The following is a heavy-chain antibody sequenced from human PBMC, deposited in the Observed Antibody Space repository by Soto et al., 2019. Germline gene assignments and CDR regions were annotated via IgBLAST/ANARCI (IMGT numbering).Heavy chain of an antibody. J-gene: IGHJ6*02. V-gene: IGHV4-59*01. Sequence: QVQLQESGPGLVKPSETLSLTCTVSGGSISSYYWSWIRQPPGKGLEWIGYIYYSGSTNYNPSLTSRATISVETSKNQISRQLTSVSDADTAVNYCATYSRGRYDWLPSGLDVWGQGSTDSVSS. CDR2: IYYSGST. CDR3: ATYSRGRYDWLPSGLDV. D-gene: IGHD6-19*01. CDR1: GGSISSYY.